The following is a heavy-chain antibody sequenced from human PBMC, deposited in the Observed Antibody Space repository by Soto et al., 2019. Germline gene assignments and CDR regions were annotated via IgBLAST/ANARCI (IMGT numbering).Heavy chain of an antibody. Sequence: ASVAVSCKASGYTFTSYAMHWVRQAPGQGLEWMGWINPIIGGANYAQKFQGRVTMTADESTSTAYMELSSLRSEDTAVYYCARGNTAAGKTYYSYYGMDVWGQGTTVTVSS. D-gene: IGHD6-13*01. J-gene: IGHJ6*02. CDR2: INPIIGGA. CDR1: GYTFTSYA. V-gene: IGHV1-69*13. CDR3: ARGNTAAGKTYYSYYGMDV.